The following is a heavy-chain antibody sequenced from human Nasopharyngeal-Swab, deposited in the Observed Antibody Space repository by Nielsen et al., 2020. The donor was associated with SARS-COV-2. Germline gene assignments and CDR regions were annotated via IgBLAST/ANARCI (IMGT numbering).Heavy chain of an antibody. CDR3: ARDPEGDTDFDY. CDR1: GYTFTSYG. J-gene: IGHJ4*02. D-gene: IGHD1-14*01. CDR2: IGVYKGET. Sequence: ASVKVSCKASGYTFTSYGISWVRQAPRQGLEGIGWIGVYKGETNYAQKFRDRRTMITDRSTSTAYMELRTLRPGDTAVYYWARDPEGDTDFDYWGQGTLVTVSS. V-gene: IGHV1-18*04.